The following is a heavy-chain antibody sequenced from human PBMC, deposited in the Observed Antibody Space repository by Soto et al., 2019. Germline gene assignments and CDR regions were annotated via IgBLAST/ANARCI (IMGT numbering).Heavy chain of an antibody. CDR3: ATVVVSSTQHGSNPLDY. D-gene: IGHD2-2*01. J-gene: IGHJ4*02. V-gene: IGHV1-24*01. CDR1: GYTLTKLS. CDR2: FDPEDGET. Sequence: ASVKVSCKVSGYTLTKLSMHWVRQAPGKGLEWMGGFDPEDGETIYAQKFQGRVTMTEDTSTDTAYMELSSLRSEDTAVYYCATVVVSSTQHGSNPLDYWGQGTLVTVSS.